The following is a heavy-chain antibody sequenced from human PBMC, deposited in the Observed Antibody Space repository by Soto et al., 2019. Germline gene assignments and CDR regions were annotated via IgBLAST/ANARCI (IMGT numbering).Heavy chain of an antibody. J-gene: IGHJ6*02. Sequence: PSETLSLTCAVSGGSISSSNWWSWVRQPPGKGLEWIGEIYHSGSTNYNPSLKSRVTISVDKSKNQFSLKLSSVTAADTAVYYCARGSSGCTNGVCWIYYYGTDVWGRGTTVTVSS. D-gene: IGHD2-8*01. CDR2: IYHSGST. CDR3: ARGSSGCTNGVCWIYYYGTDV. V-gene: IGHV4-4*02. CDR1: GGSISSSNW.